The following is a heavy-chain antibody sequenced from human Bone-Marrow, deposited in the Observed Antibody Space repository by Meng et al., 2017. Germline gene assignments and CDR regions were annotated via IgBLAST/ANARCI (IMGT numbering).Heavy chain of an antibody. CDR1: GYTLTSYA. V-gene: IGHV1-3*01. J-gene: IGHJ4*02. CDR3: ARTSNYDFWSGYYSRGPTFDY. CDR2: INAGNGNT. Sequence: ASVKVSCKASGYTLTSYAMHWVRQAPGQRLEWMGWINAGNGNTKDSQKFQGRVTITRDTSASTAYMELSSLRSEDTAVYYCARTSNYDFWSGYYSRGPTFDYWGQGTLVTVSS. D-gene: IGHD3-3*01.